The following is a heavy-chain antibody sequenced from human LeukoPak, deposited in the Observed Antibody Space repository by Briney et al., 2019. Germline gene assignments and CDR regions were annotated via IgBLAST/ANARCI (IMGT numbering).Heavy chain of an antibody. CDR2: INPNSGGT. D-gene: IGHD6-6*01. Sequence: GASVKVSCTASGYTFTGYYMHWVRQAPGQGLEWMGWINPNSGGTNYAQKFQGRVTMTRDTSISTAYMELSRLRSDDTAVYYCARDVEYSSSSDAFDIWGQGTMVTVSS. CDR1: GYTFTGYY. J-gene: IGHJ3*02. V-gene: IGHV1-2*02. CDR3: ARDVEYSSSSDAFDI.